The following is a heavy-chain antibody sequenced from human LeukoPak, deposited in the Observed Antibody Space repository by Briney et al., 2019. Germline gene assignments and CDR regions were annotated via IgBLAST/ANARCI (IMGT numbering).Heavy chain of an antibody. V-gene: IGHV3-23*01. CDR3: ARSSRGIAAPFDY. D-gene: IGHD6-13*01. CDR1: GFAFSSYG. J-gene: IGHJ4*02. Sequence: PGGSLRLSCAASGFAFSSYGMTWVRQAPGKGLEWVSGISGSGGSTYYADSVKGRFTISRDNAKNSLYLQMNSLRAEDTAVYYCARSSRGIAAPFDYWGQGTLVTVSS. CDR2: ISGSGGST.